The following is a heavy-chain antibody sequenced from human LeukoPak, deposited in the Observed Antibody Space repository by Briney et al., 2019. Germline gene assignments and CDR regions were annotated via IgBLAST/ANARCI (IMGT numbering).Heavy chain of an antibody. CDR2: IHPNSGGT. J-gene: IGHJ4*02. Sequence: ASVKVSCKASGYTFTGDYMHWVRQAPGQGLEWMGRIHPNSGGTKYAQKFQGRVTMTRDTSIATAYMELSRLRSDDTAVYYCARGRTGQWLAFDYWGQGTLVTVSS. D-gene: IGHD6-19*01. CDR1: GYTFTGDY. CDR3: ARGRTGQWLAFDY. V-gene: IGHV1-2*06.